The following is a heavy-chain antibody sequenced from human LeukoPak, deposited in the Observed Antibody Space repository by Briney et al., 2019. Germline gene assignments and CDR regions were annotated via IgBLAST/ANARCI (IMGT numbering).Heavy chain of an antibody. J-gene: IGHJ6*03. V-gene: IGHV4-39*07. CDR3: AREVGQYYYGSGSPGFMDV. CDR2: IYYSGST. D-gene: IGHD3-10*01. Sequence: PSETLSLTCTVSGGSISSSSYYWGWIRQPPGKGLEWIGSIYYSGSTYYNPSLKSRVTISVDTSKNQFSLKLSSVTAADTAVYYCAREVGQYYYGSGSPGFMDVWGKGTTVTISS. CDR1: GGSISSSSYY.